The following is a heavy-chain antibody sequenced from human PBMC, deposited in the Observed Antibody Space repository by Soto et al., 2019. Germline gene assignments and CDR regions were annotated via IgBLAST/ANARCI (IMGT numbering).Heavy chain of an antibody. CDR2: INHSGST. D-gene: IGHD6-13*01. V-gene: IGHV4-34*01. CDR1: GGSFSGYY. Sequence: PSETLSITCAVYGGSFSGYYWSWIRQPPGKGLEWIGEINHSGSTNYNPSLKSRVTISVDTSKNQFSLKLSSVTAADTAVYYCAIGSSSWYRHFDYWGQGTLVTVSA. CDR3: AIGSSSWYRHFDY. J-gene: IGHJ4*02.